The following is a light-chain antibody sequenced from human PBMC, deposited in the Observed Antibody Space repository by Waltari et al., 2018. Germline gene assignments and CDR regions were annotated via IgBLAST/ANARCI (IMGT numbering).Light chain of an antibody. Sequence: QSALTQPSSVSGSPRQSITISVTGTGSHVGFYNYVSWYQQHPGKAPKLIIYDVSERPSGVSDRFSGSKSGNTASLTISGLQAEDEADYYCNSYTGSSSWVFGGGTKLAVL. V-gene: IGLV2-14*01. CDR3: NSYTGSSSWV. CDR2: DVS. J-gene: IGLJ3*02. CDR1: GSHVGFYNY.